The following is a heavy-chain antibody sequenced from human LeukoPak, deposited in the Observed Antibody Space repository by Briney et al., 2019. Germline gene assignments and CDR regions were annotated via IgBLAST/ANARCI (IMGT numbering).Heavy chain of an antibody. CDR3: ASDPRPNGWFDP. J-gene: IGHJ5*02. CDR1: GYTFTSYG. Sequence: ASVKVSCKASGYTFTSYGISWVRQAPGQGLEWMGWISAYNGNTNYAQKFQGRVTITADKSTSTAYMELSSLRSEDTAVYYCASDPRPNGWFDPWGQGTLVTVSS. CDR2: ISAYNGNT. V-gene: IGHV1-18*01. D-gene: IGHD1-1*01.